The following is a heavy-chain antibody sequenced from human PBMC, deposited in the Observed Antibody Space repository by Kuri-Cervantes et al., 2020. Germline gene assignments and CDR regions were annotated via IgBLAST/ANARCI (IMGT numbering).Heavy chain of an antibody. CDR1: GFTFSDYY. Sequence: GGSLRLSCAASGFTFSDYYMSWVRQAPGKGLEWVAFIRYDGSNKYYADSVKGRFTISRDNSKNTLYLQMNSLRAEDTAVYYCARVAGGATLNAAYWGQGTLVTVSS. CDR3: ARVAGGATLNAAY. CDR2: IRYDGSNK. J-gene: IGHJ4*02. D-gene: IGHD1-26*01. V-gene: IGHV3-30*02.